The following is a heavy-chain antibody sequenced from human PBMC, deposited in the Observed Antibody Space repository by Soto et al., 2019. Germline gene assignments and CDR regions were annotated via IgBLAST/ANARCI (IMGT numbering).Heavy chain of an antibody. J-gene: IGHJ4*02. V-gene: IGHV3-30*18. CDR3: GKASSHYGSGSYYTNDY. Sequence: QVQLVESGGGVVQPGWSLRLSCAASGFTFRNYGMHWVRQAPGKGLEWVAVISNDASNEYYADSVKGRFTLSRDNSKNTLYLQMNSLRAEDTAVYYCGKASSHYGSGSYYTNDYWGQGTLVTVSS. CDR1: GFTFRNYG. CDR2: ISNDASNE. D-gene: IGHD3-10*01.